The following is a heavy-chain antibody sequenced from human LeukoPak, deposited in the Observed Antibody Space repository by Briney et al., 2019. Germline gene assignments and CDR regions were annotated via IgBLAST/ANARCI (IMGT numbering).Heavy chain of an antibody. D-gene: IGHD3-16*02. Sequence: GGSLRLSCAASGFTCSSYAMHWVRQAPGKGLEWVAFVRYDGSNKYYADSVKGRFTISRDNSKNTLYLQMNSLRGEDTAVYYCAKSGSNYDYVWGSYRPTEYYFDYWGQGTLVTVSS. J-gene: IGHJ4*02. CDR1: GFTCSSYA. V-gene: IGHV3-30*02. CDR2: VRYDGSNK. CDR3: AKSGSNYDYVWGSYRPTEYYFDY.